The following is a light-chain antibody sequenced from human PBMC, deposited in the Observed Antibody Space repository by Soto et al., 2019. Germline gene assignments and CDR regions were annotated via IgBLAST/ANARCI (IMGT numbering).Light chain of an antibody. Sequence: QLVLTQSSSASASLGSSVKLTCTLSSGHSTYIIAWHQQQPGKAPRFLMKLEESGMYNRGSGIPDRFSGSSSGADRYLTISYLQFDDEADYYCETWDSNTRVFGGGTMLTVL. CDR1: SGHSTYI. J-gene: IGLJ2*01. CDR2: LEESGMY. V-gene: IGLV4-60*02. CDR3: ETWDSNTRV.